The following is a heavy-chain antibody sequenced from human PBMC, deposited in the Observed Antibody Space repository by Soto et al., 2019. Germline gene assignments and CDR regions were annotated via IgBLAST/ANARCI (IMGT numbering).Heavy chain of an antibody. CDR2: IWYDGSNK. CDR1: GFPFSSYG. V-gene: IGHV3-33*01. CDR3: ASSIN. Sequence: QVQLVESGGGVVQPGRSLRLSCAASGFPFSSYGMHWVRQAPGKGLDWVAVIWYDGSNKDYAESVKGRFTISRDNSKNTLYLHMNSLRADDTAVYYCASSINWGQGTLVTVSS. J-gene: IGHJ4*02.